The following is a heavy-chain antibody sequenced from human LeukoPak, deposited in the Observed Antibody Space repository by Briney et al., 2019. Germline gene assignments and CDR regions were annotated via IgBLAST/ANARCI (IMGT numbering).Heavy chain of an antibody. J-gene: IGHJ4*02. CDR2: ISSDGGNK. Sequence: PGRSLRLSCAASGFTFISYAMHWVRQAPGKGLEWVTVISSDGGNKYYADSVKGRFTISRDNSMNTLFLQMNSLGPEDTAVYYCARVLGQLPPQWGQGTLVTVSS. V-gene: IGHV3-30*04. CDR3: ARVLGQLPPQ. CDR1: GFTFISYA. D-gene: IGHD4-23*01.